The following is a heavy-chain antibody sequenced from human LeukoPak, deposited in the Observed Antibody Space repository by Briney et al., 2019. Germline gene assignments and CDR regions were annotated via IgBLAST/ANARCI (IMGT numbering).Heavy chain of an antibody. CDR3: ARELLEWLLGSYYYYYGMDV. CDR2: IIPMFGTA. V-gene: IGHV1-69*13. D-gene: IGHD3-3*01. Sequence: GASVKVSCKASGGTFSSYATSWVRQAPGQGLEWMGGIIPMFGTANNAQKFQGRVTITADESTSTAYMELTSLRSEDTAVYYCARELLEWLLGSYYYYYGMDVWGQGTTVTVSS. J-gene: IGHJ6*02. CDR1: GGTFSSYA.